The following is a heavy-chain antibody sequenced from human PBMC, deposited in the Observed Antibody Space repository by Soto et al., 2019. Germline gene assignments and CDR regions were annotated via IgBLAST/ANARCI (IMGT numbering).Heavy chain of an antibody. CDR2: INPNSGGT. V-gene: IGHV1-2*02. J-gene: IGHJ6*02. D-gene: IGHD3-9*01. Sequence: ASVKVSCKASGYTFTSYAMHWVRQAPGKGLEWMGWINPNSGGTNYAQKFQGRVTMTRDTSISTAYMELSRLRSDDTAVYYCARVDVTGYYYGMDVWGQGTTVTVSS. CDR3: ARVDVTGYYYGMDV. CDR1: GYTFTSYA.